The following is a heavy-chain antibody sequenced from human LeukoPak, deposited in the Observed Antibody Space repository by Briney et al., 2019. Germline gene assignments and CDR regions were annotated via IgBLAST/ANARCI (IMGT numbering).Heavy chain of an antibody. V-gene: IGHV3-33*01. CDR1: GFTFSSDG. CDR2: IWYEGSNK. J-gene: IGHJ3*02. Sequence: GGSLRLSCAASGFTFSSDGMHWVRQAPGKGLEWVAVIWYEGSNKYYADSVKGRFTFSRDNSKNTLYLQMNSLRAEDTAVYYCARDRGTVTTSGNGFDIWGQGTMVTVSS. CDR3: ARDRGTVTTSGNGFDI. D-gene: IGHD4-17*01.